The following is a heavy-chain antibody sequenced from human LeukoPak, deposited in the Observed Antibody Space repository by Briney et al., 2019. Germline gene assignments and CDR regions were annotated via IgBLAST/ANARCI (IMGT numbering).Heavy chain of an antibody. V-gene: IGHV4-38-2*02. CDR1: GYSISSGYY. CDR2: IYHSGST. CDR3: ARDTKHYFQYNWFDP. Sequence: SETLSLTCTVSGYSISSGYYWGWIRQPPGKGLEWIGSIYHSGSTYYNPPLKSRVTISVDTSKNQFSLKLSPVTAADTAVYYCARDTKHYFQYNWFDPWGQGTLVTVSS. J-gene: IGHJ5*02. D-gene: IGHD2/OR15-2a*01.